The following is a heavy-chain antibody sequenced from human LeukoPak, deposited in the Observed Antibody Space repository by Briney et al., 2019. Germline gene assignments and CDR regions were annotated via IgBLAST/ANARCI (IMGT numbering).Heavy chain of an antibody. J-gene: IGHJ4*02. Sequence: ASVKVSCKASGYTFTSYGISWVRQAPGQGLEWMGWISAYNGNTNYAQKLQGRVTMTTDTSTSTAYMELRSLRSDDTAVYYSARGPPILPTVTLTYWGQGTLVTVSS. D-gene: IGHD2/OR15-2a*01. V-gene: IGHV1-18*01. CDR1: GYTFTSYG. CDR2: ISAYNGNT. CDR3: ARGPPILPTVTLTY.